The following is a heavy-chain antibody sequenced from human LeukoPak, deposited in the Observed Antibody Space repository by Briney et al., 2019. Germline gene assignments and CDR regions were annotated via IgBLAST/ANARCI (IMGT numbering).Heavy chain of an antibody. D-gene: IGHD4-17*01. Sequence: SETLSLTCAVYGGSFSGYYWSWIRQPPGKGLEWIGEINHSGSTNYNPSLKGRVTISVDTSKNQFSLKLSSVTAADTAVYYCAGSTVTTDIDYWGQGTLVTVSS. CDR1: GGSFSGYY. J-gene: IGHJ4*02. V-gene: IGHV4-34*01. CDR3: AGSTVTTDIDY. CDR2: INHSGST.